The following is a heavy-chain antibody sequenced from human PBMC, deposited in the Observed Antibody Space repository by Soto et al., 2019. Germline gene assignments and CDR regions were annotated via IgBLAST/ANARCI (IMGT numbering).Heavy chain of an antibody. J-gene: IGHJ6*03. D-gene: IGHD6-6*01. V-gene: IGHV3-64*01. CDR3: ARRARPDFYYMDV. Sequence: GGSLRLSCAASGFTLSGYSMDWVRQAPGKGLEYVSGISSNGVGTYYANSVQGRFTISRDNSKNTVYLQMGSLGPEDMAVYYCARRARPDFYYMDVWGKGTTVTVSS. CDR2: ISSNGVGT. CDR1: GFTLSGYS.